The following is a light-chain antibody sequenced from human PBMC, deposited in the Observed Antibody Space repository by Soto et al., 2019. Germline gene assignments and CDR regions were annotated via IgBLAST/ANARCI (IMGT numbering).Light chain of an antibody. J-gene: IGKJ1*01. V-gene: IGKV1-5*01. Sequence: IQMTQSPSSVSASVGDRVTITCRASQSISSWLAWYQQKPGKAPKLLIYDASSLESGVPSRFSGSGSGTEFTLTISSLQPDDFATYYCQQYNSYSQTFGQGTKVEIK. CDR1: QSISSW. CDR2: DAS. CDR3: QQYNSYSQT.